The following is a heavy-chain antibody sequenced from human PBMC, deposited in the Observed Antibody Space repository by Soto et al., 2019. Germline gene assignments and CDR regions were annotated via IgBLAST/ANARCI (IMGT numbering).Heavy chain of an antibody. CDR2: IKTKTDGGTT. CDR3: TTLAYVVLLPPSKLSP. Sequence: GGSLRLSCTASGFTLTNAWMTWVRQAPGKGLEWVGRIKTKTDGGTTAYAAPVKGRFTISTDDSKNTLFLQMNSLKTEDTALYYCTTLAYVVLLPPSKLSPWGQGTLVTVSS. CDR1: GFTLTNAW. J-gene: IGHJ5*02. D-gene: IGHD2-2*01. V-gene: IGHV3-15*01.